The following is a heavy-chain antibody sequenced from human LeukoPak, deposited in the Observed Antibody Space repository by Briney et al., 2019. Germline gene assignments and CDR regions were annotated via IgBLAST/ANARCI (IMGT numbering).Heavy chain of an antibody. CDR1: GGSISSYY. CDR3: ARVGVTQKIKTHWYFDL. D-gene: IGHD2-21*02. Sequence: SETLSLTCTVSGGSISSYYWSWIRQPAGKGLEWIGRIYTSGSTNYNPSLKSRVTMSVDTSKNQFSLKLGSVTAADTAVYYCARVGVTQKIKTHWYFDLWGRGTLVTVSS. V-gene: IGHV4-4*07. J-gene: IGHJ2*01. CDR2: IYTSGST.